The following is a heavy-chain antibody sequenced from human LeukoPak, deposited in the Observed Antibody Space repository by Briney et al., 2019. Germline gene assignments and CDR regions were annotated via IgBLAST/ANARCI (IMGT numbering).Heavy chain of an antibody. CDR2: INHSGST. D-gene: IGHD5-18*01. V-gene: IGHV4-39*07. Sequence: SETLSLTCTVSGDSISSSDYYWGWIRQPPGKGLEWIGEINHSGSTNYNPSLKSRVTISVDTSKNQFSLKLSSVTAADTAVYYCARGRVKQYYVVSPIQLWPYFDYWGQGTLVTVSS. J-gene: IGHJ4*02. CDR3: ARGRVKQYYVVSPIQLWPYFDY. CDR1: GDSISSSDYY.